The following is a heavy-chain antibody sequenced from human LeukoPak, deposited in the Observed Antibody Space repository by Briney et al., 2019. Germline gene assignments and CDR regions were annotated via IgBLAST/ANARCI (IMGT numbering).Heavy chain of an antibody. CDR2: LYYSGDT. Sequence: SETLSLICTVSGDSISRHYWSWIRQPPGKGLEWIGSLYYSGDTKYNPSLKSRVTTSIDSSKNQFSLKLRSVTAADTAVYYCARDWGWPSGYPYPLGQGTLVTVSS. CDR3: ARDWGWPSGYPYP. J-gene: IGHJ5*02. CDR1: GDSISRHY. D-gene: IGHD3-22*01. V-gene: IGHV4-59*11.